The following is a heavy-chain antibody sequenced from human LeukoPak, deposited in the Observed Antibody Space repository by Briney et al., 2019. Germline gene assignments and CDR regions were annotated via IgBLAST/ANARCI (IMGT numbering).Heavy chain of an antibody. CDR2: VKQDGSAK. D-gene: IGHD2-15*01. CDR3: ASGPRWVVAAWAHSFGI. Sequence: PGGSLRLSCLDSGSSFSTYWMSWVRQAPGKGLEWVANVKQDGSAKFYVDSVKGRFTISRDNGKNLLYLQMNSLRVEDTAVYFCASGPRWVVAAWAHSFGIWGRGTTVTVSS. J-gene: IGHJ3*02. V-gene: IGHV3-7*01. CDR1: GSSFSTYW.